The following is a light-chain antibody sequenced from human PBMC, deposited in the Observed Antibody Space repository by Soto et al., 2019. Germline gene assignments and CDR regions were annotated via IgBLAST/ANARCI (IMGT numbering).Light chain of an antibody. V-gene: IGKV1-39*01. J-gene: IGKJ2*01. Sequence: DIQMTQSPSSLSASVGDRVTITCRASQSSSSYLNWYQQKPGKVTKLLIYAASSLQSGVPSRFSGSGSGTAFTLTILSLQPEDFATYYCQQSYSTPPTFGQGTKLEIK. CDR1: QSSSSY. CDR2: AAS. CDR3: QQSYSTPPT.